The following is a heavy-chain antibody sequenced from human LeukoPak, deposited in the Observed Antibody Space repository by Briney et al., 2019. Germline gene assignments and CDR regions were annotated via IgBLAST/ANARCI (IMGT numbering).Heavy chain of an antibody. CDR1: GYTFTIYG. CDR2: ISAYNGNT. CDR3: ARDRRGAILDY. J-gene: IGHJ4*02. V-gene: IGHV1-18*04. D-gene: IGHD3-16*02. Sequence: GASVKVSFKASGYTFTIYGISWVRQAPGQGLEWMGWISAYNGNTNYAQKLQGRVTMTTDTSTSTAYMELRSLRSDDTAVYYCARDRRGAILDYWGQGTLVTVSS.